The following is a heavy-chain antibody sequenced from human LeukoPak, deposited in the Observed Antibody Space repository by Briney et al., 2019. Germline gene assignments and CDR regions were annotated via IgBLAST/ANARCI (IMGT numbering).Heavy chain of an antibody. CDR3: ARVCGGYSSSWYVCPADDFDY. CDR2: ISAYNGNT. CDR1: GYTVTSYG. Sequence: ASVTVSCKASGYTVTSYGISWGRQAPGQGLEWMGWISAYNGNTTYAQKLQGRGTMTTDTSTSTAYMELRSLRSDDTAVYYCARVCGGYSSSWYVCPADDFDYWGQGTLVTVPS. J-gene: IGHJ4*02. V-gene: IGHV1-18*01. D-gene: IGHD6-13*01.